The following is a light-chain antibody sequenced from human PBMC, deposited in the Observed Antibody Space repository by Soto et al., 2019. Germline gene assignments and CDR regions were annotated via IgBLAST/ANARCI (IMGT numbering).Light chain of an antibody. CDR3: SSFSSSSTPYV. CDR1: STDVGGYKY. J-gene: IGLJ1*01. Sequence: QSALTQPASVSGSPGQSITISCTGTSTDVGGYKYVSWYQHHPGTAPKLMIFEVNGRPSGVSDRFSGSKSGNTASLTISGLQPEDEADYYCSSFSSSSTPYVFGTGTKVTVL. V-gene: IGLV2-14*01. CDR2: EVN.